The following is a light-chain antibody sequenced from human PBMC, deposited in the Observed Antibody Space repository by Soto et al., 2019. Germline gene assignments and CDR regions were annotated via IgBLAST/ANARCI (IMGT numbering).Light chain of an antibody. V-gene: IGKV1-39*01. CDR3: QQTYTTPRM. J-gene: IGKJ1*01. Sequence: DIPMTQSPSSLSASVGDRVTITCRASQSISSFLNWYQQKPGEAPKLLIYAATSLHSGVPSRFSGSGSATDFTLTISSLQPEDFATYYCQQTYTTPRMFGQGTTVEI. CDR1: QSISSF. CDR2: AAT.